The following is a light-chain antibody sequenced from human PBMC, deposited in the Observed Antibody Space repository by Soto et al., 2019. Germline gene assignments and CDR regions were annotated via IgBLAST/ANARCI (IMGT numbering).Light chain of an antibody. CDR2: DGF. V-gene: IGKV3D-20*01. J-gene: IGKJ1*01. Sequence: DIVLTQSPATLSLSPGERATLSCGASQSVSSSRLAWYQQKPALAPRLLIYDGFLRATGIPDRFSGSGSGTDFTLTISRLEPEDFAVYYCQQYGNSPITFGHGTKVDI. CDR1: QSVSSSR. CDR3: QQYGNSPIT.